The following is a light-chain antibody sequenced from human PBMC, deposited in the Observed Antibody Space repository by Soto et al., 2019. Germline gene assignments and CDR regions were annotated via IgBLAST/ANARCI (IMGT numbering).Light chain of an antibody. J-gene: IGLJ1*01. CDR1: KNDVGFYDF. CDR3: KSYAGSNTYV. CDR2: EVV. Sequence: QTLLTKPPSASGSPGQSVTISCTGTKNDVGFYDFVSWYQHHPGKAPRLIIYEVVQRPSGVPDRFSGSKSGNTASLTVSGLQAADEADYFCKSYAGSNTYVFGSGTNVTVL. V-gene: IGLV2-8*01.